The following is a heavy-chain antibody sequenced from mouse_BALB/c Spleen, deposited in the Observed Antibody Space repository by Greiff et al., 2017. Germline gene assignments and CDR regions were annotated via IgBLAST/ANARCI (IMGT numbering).Heavy chain of an antibody. CDR3: ARGGGNDGRYYFDY. Sequence: VQLQQSGPQLVRPGASVKISCKASGYSFTSYWMHWVKQRPGQGLEWIGMIDPSDSETRLNQKFKDKATLTVDKSSSTAYMQLSSPTSEDSAVYYWARGGGNDGRYYFDYWGQGTTLTVSS. J-gene: IGHJ2*01. V-gene: IGHV1S127*01. CDR1: GYSFTSYW. D-gene: IGHD2-2*01. CDR2: IDPSDSET.